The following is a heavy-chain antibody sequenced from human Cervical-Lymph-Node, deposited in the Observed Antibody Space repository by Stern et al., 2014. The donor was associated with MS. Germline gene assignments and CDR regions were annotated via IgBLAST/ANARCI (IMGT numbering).Heavy chain of an antibody. CDR1: GGTFSTYS. J-gene: IGHJ4*02. CDR3: ARYRGTFYFDN. Sequence: QVPLVQSGAEVKRPGSSVRVACKASGGTFSTYSISWLRQAPGQGLEWMGGIILIFGTVNYAQKFQGRVTMSADKSTSTAYLDLTSLRSEDTAMYYCARYRGTFYFDNWGQGTLVTVSS. V-gene: IGHV1-69*06. D-gene: IGHD1-1*01. CDR2: IILIFGTV.